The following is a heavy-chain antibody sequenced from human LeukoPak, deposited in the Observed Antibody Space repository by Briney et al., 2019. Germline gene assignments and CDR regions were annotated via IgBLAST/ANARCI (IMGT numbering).Heavy chain of an antibody. CDR2: IYYSGST. D-gene: IGHD1-26*01. J-gene: IGHJ4*02. Sequence: SETLSLTCTVSGGSISSYYWSWIRQPPGKGLEWIGYIYYSGSTNYNPSLKSRVTISVDTSKNQFSLKLSSVTAADTAVYYCARGGSYFDSWGQGTLVTVSS. CDR1: GGSISSYY. CDR3: ARGGSYFDS. V-gene: IGHV4-59*01.